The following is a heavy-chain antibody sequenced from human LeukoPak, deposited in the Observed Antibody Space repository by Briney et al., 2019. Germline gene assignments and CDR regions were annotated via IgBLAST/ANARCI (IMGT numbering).Heavy chain of an antibody. J-gene: IGHJ4*02. CDR3: AKTRPLDSSSWSHGDY. CDR1: GFTFSSYA. V-gene: IGHV3-23*01. CDR2: ISGSGDST. Sequence: GVSLRLSCAASGFTFSSYAMSWVRQAPGKGLEWVSAISGSGDSTYYGDSVKGRFTISRDNSKNTLYLQMNSLRAEDTAVYYCAKTRPLDSSSWSHGDYWGQGTLVTVSS. D-gene: IGHD6-13*01.